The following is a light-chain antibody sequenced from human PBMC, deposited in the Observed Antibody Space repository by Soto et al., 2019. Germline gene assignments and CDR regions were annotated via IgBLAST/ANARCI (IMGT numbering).Light chain of an antibody. Sequence: IQLTQSPSSLSASVGDRVPITCRARQGISNFLAWYTQNPGKAPKLLIYAASTLQSGVPSRFSGSGSGTDFTLTISSLQPEDFATYYCQQLESYPSTFGGGTKV. V-gene: IGKV1-9*01. CDR1: QGISNF. J-gene: IGKJ4*01. CDR3: QQLESYPST. CDR2: AAS.